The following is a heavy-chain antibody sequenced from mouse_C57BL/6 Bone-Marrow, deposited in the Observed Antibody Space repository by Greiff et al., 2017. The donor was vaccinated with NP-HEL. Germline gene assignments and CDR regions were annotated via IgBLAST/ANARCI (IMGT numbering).Heavy chain of an antibody. D-gene: IGHD2-12*01. CDR3: VRHTKGAMDY. CDR1: GFSFNTYA. V-gene: IGHV10-1*01. J-gene: IGHJ4*01. Sequence: EVHLVESGGGLVQPKGSLKLSCAASGFSFNTYAMTWVRQAPGTGLEWVARIRSKSNNYATYYADSVKDRFTISRDDSESMLYLQMNNLKTEDTSMYYCVRHTKGAMDYWGQGTSVTVSS. CDR2: IRSKSNNYAT.